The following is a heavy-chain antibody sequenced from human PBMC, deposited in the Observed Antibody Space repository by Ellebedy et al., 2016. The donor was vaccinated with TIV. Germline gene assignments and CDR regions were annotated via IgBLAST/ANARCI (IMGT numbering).Heavy chain of an antibody. V-gene: IGHV3-30-3*01. Sequence: PGGSLRLSCAASGFIFSNHPMHWVRQAPGKGLKWVAVILYDGTNKYYADSVKGRFTISRDNSKNTLYLQMNSLRPEDTAVYYCARDRDGVFDYWGQGTLVTVSS. D-gene: IGHD3-10*01. J-gene: IGHJ4*02. CDR3: ARDRDGVFDY. CDR1: GFIFSNHP. CDR2: ILYDGTNK.